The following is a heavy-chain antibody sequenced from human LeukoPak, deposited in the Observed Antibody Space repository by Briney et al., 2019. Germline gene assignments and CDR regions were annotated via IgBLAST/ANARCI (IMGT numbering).Heavy chain of an antibody. Sequence: ASVKVSCKASGYTFTGYYMHWVRQAPGQGLEWMGWISAYNGNTNYAQKLQGRVTMTTDTSTSTAYMELRSLRSDDTAVYYCARVRIVGATDEFDYWGQGTLVTVSS. CDR1: GYTFTGYY. CDR2: ISAYNGNT. D-gene: IGHD1-26*01. J-gene: IGHJ4*02. V-gene: IGHV1-18*04. CDR3: ARVRIVGATDEFDY.